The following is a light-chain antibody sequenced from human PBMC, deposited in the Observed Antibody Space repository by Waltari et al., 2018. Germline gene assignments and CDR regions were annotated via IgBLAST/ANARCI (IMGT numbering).Light chain of an antibody. CDR3: QQGGRWPFIT. CDR2: DVS. V-gene: IGKV3-11*01. Sequence: EIVLTQSPATLSLSPGERAPLPCTASQSVSSYLAWYKQKPGQAPRLLIYDVSNRATGIPARFSGSGAGTDFTLTISTLEPEDFAVYYCQQGGRWPFITFGQGTRLEIK. CDR1: QSVSSY. J-gene: IGKJ5*01.